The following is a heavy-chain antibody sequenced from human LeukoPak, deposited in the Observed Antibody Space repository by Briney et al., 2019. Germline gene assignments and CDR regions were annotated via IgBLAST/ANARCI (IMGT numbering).Heavy chain of an antibody. CDR2: ISGSGGST. CDR3: AKDQLDYGDYYYYGMDV. Sequence: GGSLRLSCAASGFTFSSYAMSWVRQAPGRGLEWVSAISGSGGSTYYADSVKRRFTISRDNSKNTLYLQMNSLRAEDTAVYYCAKDQLDYGDYYYYGMDVWGQGTTVTVSS. D-gene: IGHD4-17*01. J-gene: IGHJ6*02. V-gene: IGHV3-23*01. CDR1: GFTFSSYA.